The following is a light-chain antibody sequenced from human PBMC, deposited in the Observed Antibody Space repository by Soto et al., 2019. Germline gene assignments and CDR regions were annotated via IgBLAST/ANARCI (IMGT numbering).Light chain of an antibody. CDR2: EVS. CDR1: SSDVGGHNY. V-gene: IGLV2-14*01. CDR3: CSYTISSTWV. Sequence: QSVLTQPASVSGSPGQSITISCTGTSSDVGGHNYVSWYQQHPGRAPKLLIYEVSYRPSGVSDRFSGSKTGNTASLSISGLQAEGEADYYCCSYTISSTWVFGGGTKVTVL. J-gene: IGLJ3*02.